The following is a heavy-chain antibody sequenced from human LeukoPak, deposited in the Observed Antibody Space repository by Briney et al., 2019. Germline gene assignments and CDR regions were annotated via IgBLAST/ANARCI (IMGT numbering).Heavy chain of an antibody. CDR3: ASGRTYCGGDCLPSDAFDI. CDR2: SNRNSGGT. V-gene: IGHV1-2*02. J-gene: IGHJ3*02. Sequence: ASVRVSCKASGYTFTGYDMHCVRQAPGQGLEWRGWSNRNSGGTNDAQKIRGRVAMTRDTSISPAYMKLTRLRSDDTAVYYCASGRTYCGGDCLPSDAFDIWGQGTMVTVSS. CDR1: GYTFTGYD. D-gene: IGHD2-21*01.